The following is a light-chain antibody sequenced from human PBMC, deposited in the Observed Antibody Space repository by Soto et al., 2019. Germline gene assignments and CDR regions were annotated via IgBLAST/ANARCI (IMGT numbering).Light chain of an antibody. Sequence: DIQMTQSPSSLSASVGDTVTITCRASQHITNDCAWYQQKAGRAPKCLILLASRLQTGVPSRFSGSGSGTEVTLKISSLQPEDFATYYCLHHNGYPPVFGQGTKVEIK. V-gene: IGKV1-17*01. CDR3: LHHNGYPPV. J-gene: IGKJ2*01. CDR2: LAS. CDR1: QHITND.